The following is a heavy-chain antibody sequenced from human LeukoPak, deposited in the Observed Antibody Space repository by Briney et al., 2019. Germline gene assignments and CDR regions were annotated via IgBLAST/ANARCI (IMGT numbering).Heavy chain of an antibody. CDR3: AREYYYDSSGHFDY. V-gene: IGHV4-4*02. J-gene: IGHJ4*02. Sequence: SGTLSLTCAVSGGSISSSNWWSWVRQPPGKGLEWFGEIYHSGSTSYNPSLKSRVTISVDKSKNQFSLKLSSVTAADTAVYYCAREYYYDSSGHFDYWGQGTLVTVSS. D-gene: IGHD3-22*01. CDR1: GGSISSSNW. CDR2: IYHSGST.